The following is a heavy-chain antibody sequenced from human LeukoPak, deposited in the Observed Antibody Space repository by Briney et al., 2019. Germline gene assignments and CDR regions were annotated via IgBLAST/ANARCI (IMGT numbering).Heavy chain of an antibody. J-gene: IGHJ4*02. CDR2: IKQDGSDK. Sequence: PGGSLRLSCAASGFTFSNYWMTWVRQAPGKGLEWVANIKQDGSDKYYVDSVKGRFSISRDNAKNSLYLQMNSLRAEDTAVYYCARGMGYCSSTSCYDFGYWGQGTLVTVSS. CDR3: ARGMGYCSSTSCYDFGY. D-gene: IGHD2-2*01. CDR1: GFTFSNYW. V-gene: IGHV3-7*01.